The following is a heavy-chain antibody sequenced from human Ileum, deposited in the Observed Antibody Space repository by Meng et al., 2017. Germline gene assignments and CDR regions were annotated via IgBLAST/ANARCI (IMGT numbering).Heavy chain of an antibody. D-gene: IGHD2-2*01. V-gene: IGHV3-74*03. Sequence: EVRLVESGGGVVQPGEALRISCAASGFTFSRSWMHWVRQVPGKGLLWVAHINDDGSTTTYADSVMGRFTISRDNARNTVDLQMSSLRAEDTAIYYCTADGGVPAASPYWGQGILVTVSS. CDR3: TADGGVPAASPY. J-gene: IGHJ4*02. CDR2: INDDGSTT. CDR1: GFTFSRSW.